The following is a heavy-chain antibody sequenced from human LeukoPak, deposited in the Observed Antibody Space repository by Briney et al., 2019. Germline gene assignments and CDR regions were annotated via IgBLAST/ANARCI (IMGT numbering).Heavy chain of an antibody. CDR2: ISSNGDST. CDR1: GFTFSSYA. CDR3: ARSAAASGPNWFDP. Sequence: GGSLRLSCTASGFTFSSYAMHWVRQAPGKGPEYVSSISSNGDSTYYTNSVKGRFTISRDNSKNTLYLQMGSLRPEDMAMYYCARSAAASGPNWFDPWGQGTLVTVSS. V-gene: IGHV3-64*01. D-gene: IGHD6-13*01. J-gene: IGHJ5*02.